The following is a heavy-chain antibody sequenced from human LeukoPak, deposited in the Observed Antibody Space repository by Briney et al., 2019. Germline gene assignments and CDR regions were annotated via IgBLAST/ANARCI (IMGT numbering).Heavy chain of an antibody. V-gene: IGHV4-59*01. J-gene: IGHJ4*02. Sequence: AETLSITCTVSGGSISSYYWSGIRQPPGRGLEWIGYIHYSGSTNYNPSLKNRVTISVDTSKNQFSLSLSSVTAADTAVYYCARETDFWRTLDYWGQGTLVTVSS. D-gene: IGHD3-3*01. CDR1: GGSISSYY. CDR2: IHYSGST. CDR3: ARETDFWRTLDY.